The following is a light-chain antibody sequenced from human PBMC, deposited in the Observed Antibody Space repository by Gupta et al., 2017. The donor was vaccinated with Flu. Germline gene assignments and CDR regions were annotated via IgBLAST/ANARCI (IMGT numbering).Light chain of an antibody. CDR3: MQATQFPRT. J-gene: IGKJ1*01. CDR1: QSLVHSDGTTY. V-gene: IGKV2-24*01. CDR2: KIS. Sequence: DIVMTQTPLSSLVTLGQPASIPCRSSQSLVHSDGTTYLSWLHQRPGQPPRLLIYKISDRLSGVPDRFSGSGAGTDFTLEISRVEAEDVGVYYCMQATQFPRTFGQGTKVEIK.